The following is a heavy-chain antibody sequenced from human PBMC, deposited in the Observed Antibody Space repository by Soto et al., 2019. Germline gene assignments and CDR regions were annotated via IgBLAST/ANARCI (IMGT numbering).Heavy chain of an antibody. V-gene: IGHV3-48*01. CDR3: ARSYDSSGPDL. Sequence: EFQLVESGGGLLQPGGSLRLSCAASGFTFSTYNMVWVRQAPGKGLEWLSYIPSTSIPIYYANSVKGRFTISRANAKNSLYLQMNSLRAEDTAVYYCARSYDSSGPDLWGRGTLVTVSS. CDR2: IPSTSIPI. J-gene: IGHJ2*01. D-gene: IGHD3-22*01. CDR1: GFTFSTYN.